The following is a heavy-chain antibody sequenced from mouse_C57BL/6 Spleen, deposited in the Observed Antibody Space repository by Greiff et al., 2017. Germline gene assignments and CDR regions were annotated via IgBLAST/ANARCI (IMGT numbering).Heavy chain of an antibody. V-gene: IGHV2-5*01. D-gene: IGHD2-1*01. CDR3: AKNLYYGNYPNWYFDV. Sequence: QVQLQQSGPGLVQPSQSLSITCTVSGFSLTSYGVHWVRQSPGKGLEWLGVIWRGGSTDYNAAFMSRLSITKDNSKSQVFFKMNSLQADDTAIYYCAKNLYYGNYPNWYFDVWGTGTTVTVSS. CDR2: IWRGGST. CDR1: GFSLTSYG. J-gene: IGHJ1*03.